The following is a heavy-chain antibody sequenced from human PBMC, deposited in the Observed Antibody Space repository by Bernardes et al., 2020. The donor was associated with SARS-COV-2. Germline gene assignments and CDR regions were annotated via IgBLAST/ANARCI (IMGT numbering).Heavy chain of an antibody. CDR1: GFTFSDHY. D-gene: IGHD6-19*01. J-gene: IGHJ4*02. Sequence: GSLRLSCAASGFTFSDHYMDWVRQAPGKGLEWIGSIYSSGTTYYNPSLQRRVTKSLDTSKNQFSLRLTSVTAADTAVYYCARFEMDQGGGWPPSLYYYDYWGQGTLVTVSS. CDR3: ARFEMDQGGGWPPSLYYYDY. V-gene: IGHV4-38-2*01. CDR2: IYSSGTT.